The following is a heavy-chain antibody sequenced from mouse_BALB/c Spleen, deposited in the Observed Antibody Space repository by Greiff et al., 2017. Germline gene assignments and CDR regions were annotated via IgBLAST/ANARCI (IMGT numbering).Heavy chain of an antibody. J-gene: IGHJ3*01. D-gene: IGHD2-14*01. CDR2: IYPGDGDT. CDR1: GYTFTSYW. V-gene: IGHV1-87*01. Sequence: QVQLQQSGAELARPGASVKLSCKASGYTFTSYWMQWVKQRPGQGLEWIGAIYPGDGDTRYTQKFKGKATLTADKSSSTAYMQLSSLASEDSAVYYCARWYEGFAYWGQGTLLTVSA. CDR3: ARWYEGFAY.